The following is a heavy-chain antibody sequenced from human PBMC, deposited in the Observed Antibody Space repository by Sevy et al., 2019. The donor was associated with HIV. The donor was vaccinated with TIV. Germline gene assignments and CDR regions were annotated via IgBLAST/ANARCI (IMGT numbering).Heavy chain of an antibody. CDR3: ARGIAAAFDY. V-gene: IGHV4-59*01. J-gene: IGHJ4*02. CDR1: GGSISSYY. Sequence: SDTLSLTCTVSGGSISSYYWSWIRQPPGKGLEWIGYIYYSGSTNYNPSLKSRVTISVDTSKNQFSLKLSSVTAADTAVYYCARGIAAAFDYWGQGTLVTVSS. CDR2: IYYSGST. D-gene: IGHD6-13*01.